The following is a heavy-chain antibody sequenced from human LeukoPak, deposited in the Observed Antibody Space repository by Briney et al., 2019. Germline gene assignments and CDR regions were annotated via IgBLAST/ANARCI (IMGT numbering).Heavy chain of an antibody. Sequence: SETLSLTCTVSGGSISSYYWSWIRQPPGKGLEWIGYIYYSGSTNYNPSLKSRVTISVDTSKNQFSLKLSSVTAADTAVYYCARSYYYESSGYRDDAFDIWGQGTMVTVSS. J-gene: IGHJ3*02. CDR3: ARSYYYESSGYRDDAFDI. CDR1: GGSISSYY. V-gene: IGHV4-59*01. D-gene: IGHD3-22*01. CDR2: IYYSGST.